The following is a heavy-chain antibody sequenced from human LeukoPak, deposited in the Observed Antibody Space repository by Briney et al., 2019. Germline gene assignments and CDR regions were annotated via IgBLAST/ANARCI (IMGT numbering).Heavy chain of an antibody. CDR1: GFTFSSYW. CDR3: ARDTHDNSGYYYGPFDY. V-gene: IGHV3-74*01. Sequence: GGSLRLSCPASGFTFSSYWMHWVRQAPGKGLVWVSRINTDGSSTSYADSVKGRFTISRDNAKNTLYLQMNSLRAEDTAVYYCARDTHDNSGYYYGPFDYWGQGTLVTVSS. CDR2: INTDGSST. D-gene: IGHD3-22*01. J-gene: IGHJ4*02.